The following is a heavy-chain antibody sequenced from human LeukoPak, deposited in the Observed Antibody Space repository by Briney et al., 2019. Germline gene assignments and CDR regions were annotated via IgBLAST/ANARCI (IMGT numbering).Heavy chain of an antibody. V-gene: IGHV4-39*07. J-gene: IGHJ1*01. D-gene: IGHD1-26*01. CDR3: ARVRIVGATGYFQD. CDR1: GGSISSSSYY. Sequence: SETLSLTCTVSGGSISSSSYYWGWIRQPPGKGLEWIGSIYYSGSTYYNPSLKSRVTISVDTSKNQFSLKLSSVTAADTAVYYCARVRIVGATGYFQDWGQGTLVTVSS. CDR2: IYYSGST.